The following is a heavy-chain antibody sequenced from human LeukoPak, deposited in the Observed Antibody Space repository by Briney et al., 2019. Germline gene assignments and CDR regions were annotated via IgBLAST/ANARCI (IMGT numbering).Heavy chain of an antibody. D-gene: IGHD3-9*01. CDR2: LYRDGSS. CDR3: ARSFYDILIGYYQYFDY. J-gene: IGHJ4*02. CDR1: GLSVSSNY. Sequence: GGSLRLSCVASGLSVSSNYMSWVRQAPGTGLEWVSALYRDGSSYYAESVKGRFTISRDNSKNTLYIQMNSLRAEDTAVYYCARSFYDILIGYYQYFDYWGQGTLVTVSS. V-gene: IGHV3-66*01.